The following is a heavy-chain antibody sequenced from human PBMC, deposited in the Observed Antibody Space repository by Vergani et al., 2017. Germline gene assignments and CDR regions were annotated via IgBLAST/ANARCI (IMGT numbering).Heavy chain of an antibody. Sequence: QLQLQESGPGLVKPSETLSLTCTVSGGSISSSSYYWGWIRQPPGKGLEWIGSIYYSGSTYYNPSLKSRVTISVDTSKNQFSLKLSSVTAADTAVYYCARVERSSWVLGHGLDPWGQGTLVTVSS. V-gene: IGHV4-39*07. CDR3: ARVERSSWVLGHGLDP. J-gene: IGHJ5*02. CDR1: GGSISSSSYY. CDR2: IYYSGST. D-gene: IGHD6-13*01.